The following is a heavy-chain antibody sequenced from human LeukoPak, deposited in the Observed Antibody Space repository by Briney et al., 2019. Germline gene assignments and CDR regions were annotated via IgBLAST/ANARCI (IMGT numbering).Heavy chain of an antibody. CDR2: ISSSSSYI. J-gene: IGHJ4*02. V-gene: IGHV3-21*01. Sequence: GGSLRLSCAASGFTFSSYSMNWVRQAPGKGPEWVSSISSSSSYIYYADSVKGRFTISRDNAKNSLYLQMNSLRAEDTAVYYCARDPSFMITFGGVISNDYWGQGTLVTVSS. CDR1: GFTFSSYS. D-gene: IGHD3-16*02. CDR3: ARDPSFMITFGGVISNDY.